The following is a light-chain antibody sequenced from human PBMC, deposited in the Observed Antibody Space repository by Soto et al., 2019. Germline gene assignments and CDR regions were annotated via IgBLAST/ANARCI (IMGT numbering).Light chain of an antibody. Sequence: SYELTQPPSVSVSPGQTASITCSGDKLGDKYACWYQQKPGQSPVLVIYQDNKRPSGIPERFSGSNSGNTATLTISGTQAMDEGDYYCQAWDSGTAAFGGGTKLTVL. CDR2: QDN. CDR1: KLGDKY. V-gene: IGLV3-1*01. CDR3: QAWDSGTAA. J-gene: IGLJ2*01.